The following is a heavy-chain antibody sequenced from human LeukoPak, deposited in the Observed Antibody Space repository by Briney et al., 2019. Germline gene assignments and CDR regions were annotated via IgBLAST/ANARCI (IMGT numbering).Heavy chain of an antibody. Sequence: GGSLRLSCAASGFTFSSYWMNWVRQAPGKGLVWVSRIASDGSSTTYADSVKGRFSISRDDAKNTLYLQMNSLRVEDTAVYYCARHRTGYYGNSFDYWGQGTLVTVSS. J-gene: IGHJ4*02. CDR2: IASDGSST. D-gene: IGHD3-9*01. V-gene: IGHV3-74*01. CDR1: GFTFSSYW. CDR3: ARHRTGYYGNSFDY.